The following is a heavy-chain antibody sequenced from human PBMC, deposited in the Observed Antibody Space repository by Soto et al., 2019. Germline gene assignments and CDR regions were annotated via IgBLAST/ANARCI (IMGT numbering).Heavy chain of an antibody. V-gene: IGHV3-30*18. Sequence: QVQLVESGGGVVQPGRSLRLSCAASEFTLRNYVVHWVRQAPGKGLEWVAAMSYDGGNRFYADSVKGRFTLSRDNSKKTLYLQMDSLRPEDKAVYYCAKDRRKGCSGGSCFSPLDYWGQGTLVTVSS. J-gene: IGHJ4*02. D-gene: IGHD2-15*01. CDR2: MSYDGGNR. CDR1: EFTLRNYV. CDR3: AKDRRKGCSGGSCFSPLDY.